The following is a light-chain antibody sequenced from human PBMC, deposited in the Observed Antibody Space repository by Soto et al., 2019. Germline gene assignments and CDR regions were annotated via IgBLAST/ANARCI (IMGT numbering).Light chain of an antibody. V-gene: IGKV3-15*01. J-gene: IGKJ5*01. Sequence: EILLTQSPSTLSLSPGEGVTLSCRASQSVTVNSLACYQHEPGHSPRLLIYAASTRATGIPARFSGSGSGTEFTLTISSLQSEDFAVYYCQQYNYWPPITFGQGTRLEIK. CDR2: AAS. CDR3: QQYNYWPPIT. CDR1: QSVTVN.